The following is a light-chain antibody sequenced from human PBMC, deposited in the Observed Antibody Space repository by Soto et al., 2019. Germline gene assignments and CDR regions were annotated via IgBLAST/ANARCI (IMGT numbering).Light chain of an antibody. J-gene: IGKJ1*01. CDR3: QQYNSYPPWT. CDR2: KAS. Sequence: DIQMTQSPSTLSASVGDRVTITCRASQSISSWLAWYQQKPEKAPKLLIYKASSLESGVPSRFSGSGSGTEFTLTISSLQPDDFATYYCQQYNSYPPWTFGQGTKVEIK. CDR1: QSISSW. V-gene: IGKV1-5*03.